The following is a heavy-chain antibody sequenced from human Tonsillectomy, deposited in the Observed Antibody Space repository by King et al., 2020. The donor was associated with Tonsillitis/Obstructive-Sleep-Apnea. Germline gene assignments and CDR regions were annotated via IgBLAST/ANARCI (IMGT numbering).Heavy chain of an antibody. CDR3: AGEKAYYYYYMDV. Sequence: VQLVESGGGLVQPGGSLRLSCAASGFTFSSYSMNWVRQAPGKGLEWVSYISGSSSTIYYADSVKGRFTISRDNAKNSLYLQMNSLRDEDTAVYYCAGEKAYYYYYMDVWGKGTTVTVSS. J-gene: IGHJ6*03. V-gene: IGHV3-48*02. CDR2: ISGSSSTI. CDR1: GFTFSSYS.